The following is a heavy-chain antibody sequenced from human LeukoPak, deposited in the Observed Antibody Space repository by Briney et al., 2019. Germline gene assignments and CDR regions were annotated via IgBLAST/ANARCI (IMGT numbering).Heavy chain of an antibody. V-gene: IGHV4-59*08. CDR3: VRRVRYFGQNDY. Sequence: PSETLSLTCTVSGASMSDYYWSWIRQPPGKGLEWIGYIYYTGSTNYNPSLKSRVTMSVVTSKNQISLKLSSVTAADSAVYYCVRRVRYFGQNDYWGQGTLVTVSS. CDR2: IYYTGST. CDR1: GASMSDYY. J-gene: IGHJ4*02. D-gene: IGHD3-9*01.